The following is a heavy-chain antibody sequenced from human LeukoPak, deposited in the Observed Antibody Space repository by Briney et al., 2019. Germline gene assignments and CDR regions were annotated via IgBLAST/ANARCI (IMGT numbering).Heavy chain of an antibody. CDR2: INSDGSST. V-gene: IGHV3-74*01. D-gene: IGHD4-17*01. CDR1: GVSFSGYY. Sequence: ETLSLTCAVYGVSFSGYYWSWIRQPPGKGLVWVSRINSDGSSTSYADSVKGRFTISRDNAKNTLYLQMNSLRAEDTAVYYCARGTVAFDYWGQGTLVTVSS. J-gene: IGHJ4*02. CDR3: ARGTVAFDY.